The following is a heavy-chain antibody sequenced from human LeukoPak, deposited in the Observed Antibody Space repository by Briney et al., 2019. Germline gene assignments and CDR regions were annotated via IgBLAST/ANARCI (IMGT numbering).Heavy chain of an antibody. D-gene: IGHD2-21*01. CDR2: TNYNPSL. V-gene: IGHV4-61*01. Sequence: SETLSLTCTVSGGSVSSDNYHWSWIRQAPGKGLEWIGHNGNTNYNPSLSYNPSLGSRVTLSIDTSKNQFSLKLSTVTAADTAMYYCATYYVGVGGRGHWGPGALVTVSS. J-gene: IGHJ4*02. CDR1: GGSVSSDNYH. CDR3: ATYYVGVGGRGH.